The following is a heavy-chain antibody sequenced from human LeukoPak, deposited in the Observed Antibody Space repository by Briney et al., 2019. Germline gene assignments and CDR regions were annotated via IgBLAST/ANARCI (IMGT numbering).Heavy chain of an antibody. CDR3: ANQRVVDTSQFDY. CDR1: GYTFTSYY. Sequence: ASVKVSCKASGYTFTSYYMHWVRQAPGQGLEWMGIINLNGGSTSYAQKFQGRVTMTRDTSKSTDYMELSSLRSEDTAVYYCANQRVVDTSQFDYWGQGTLVTVSS. V-gene: IGHV1-46*01. CDR2: INLNGGST. D-gene: IGHD2-15*01. J-gene: IGHJ4*02.